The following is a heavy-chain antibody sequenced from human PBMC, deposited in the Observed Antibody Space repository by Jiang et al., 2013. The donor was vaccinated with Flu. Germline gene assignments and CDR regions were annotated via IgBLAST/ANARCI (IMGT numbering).Heavy chain of an antibody. V-gene: IGHV3-30-3*01. D-gene: IGHD3-22*01. CDR2: ISYDGSNK. J-gene: IGHJ4*02. Sequence: RLSCAASGFTFSSYAMHWVRQAPGKGLEWVAVISYDGSNKYYADSVKGRFTISRDNSKNTLYLQMNSLRAEDTAVYYCARAYYYDSSGYWDYWGQGTLVTVSS. CDR1: GFTFSSYA. CDR3: ARAYYYDSSGYWDY.